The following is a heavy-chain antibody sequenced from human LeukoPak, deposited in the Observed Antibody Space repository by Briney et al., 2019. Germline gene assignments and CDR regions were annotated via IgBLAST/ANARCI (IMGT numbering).Heavy chain of an antibody. J-gene: IGHJ4*02. D-gene: IGHD6-13*01. CDR3: ARDLWAPGYSSSWSDY. CDR1: GFAFSSYW. V-gene: IGHV3-74*01. CDR2: ITSDGSIT. Sequence: GGSLRLSCAASGFAFSSYWMHWVRQPPGKGLLWVSRITSDGSITRYADSVKGRFTISGDNAKNTLYLQMNSLRAEDTAVYYCARDLWAPGYSSSWSDYWGQGTLVTVSS.